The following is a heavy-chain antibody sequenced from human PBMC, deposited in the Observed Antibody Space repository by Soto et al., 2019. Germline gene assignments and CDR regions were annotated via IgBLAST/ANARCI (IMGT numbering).Heavy chain of an antibody. D-gene: IGHD1-26*01. CDR1: RYTFTGYY. CDR2: INPKTGDT. Sequence: QVQLVQSGAEVKKPGASVKVSCKASRYTFTGYYLHWVRQAPGQGLEWMGWINPKTGDTTYAQKFQGRVTLTRDTSISTAYMELGRLGSDDTAVYYCARDNSGIEYGDSDYWGQGTLVTVSS. CDR3: ARDNSGIEYGDSDY. J-gene: IGHJ4*02. V-gene: IGHV1-2*02.